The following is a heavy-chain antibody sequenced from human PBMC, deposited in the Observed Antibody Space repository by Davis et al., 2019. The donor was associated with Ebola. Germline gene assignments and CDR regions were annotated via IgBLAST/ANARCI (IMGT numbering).Heavy chain of an antibody. CDR3: ANVHWYYAMDV. J-gene: IGHJ6*02. V-gene: IGHV4-39*07. CDR1: GGSISSSSYY. Sequence: MPSETLSLTCTVSGGSISSSSYYWGWIRQPPGKGLEWIGSIYYSGSTNYNPSLKSRVTISVDKSKNQFSLKLSSVTAADTAVYYCANVHWYYAMDVWGQGTTVTVSS. D-gene: IGHD1-1*01. CDR2: IYYSGST.